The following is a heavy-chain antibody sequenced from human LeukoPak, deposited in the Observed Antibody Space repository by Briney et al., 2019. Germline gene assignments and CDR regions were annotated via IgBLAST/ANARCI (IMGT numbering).Heavy chain of an antibody. CDR2: IRYDGSNK. V-gene: IGHV3-30*02. CDR3: ARDGVAAAGTGYYMDV. D-gene: IGHD6-13*01. J-gene: IGHJ6*03. Sequence: PGGSLRLSCAASGFTLSNYDMHWVRQAPGKGLEWVAFIRYDGSNKDYADSVKGRFTISRDNSKNTLNLQMGRLRPEDMAIYYCARDGVAAAGTGYYMDVWGKGTTVTVSS. CDR1: GFTLSNYD.